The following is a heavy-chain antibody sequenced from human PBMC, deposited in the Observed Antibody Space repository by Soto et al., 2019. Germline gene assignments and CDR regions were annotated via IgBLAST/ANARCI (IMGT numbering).Heavy chain of an antibody. CDR2: ISETSIAI. J-gene: IGHJ4*02. Sequence: EVKLVESGGGLVQPGGSLRLSCAASGFTFKTYSMNWVRQAPGKGLEWVSYISETSIAIYYRDSVKGRFTISRDNAKKTLYLQMNSLRDEDTAVYYCATLQLVREEIFDSWGQGPLVTVSS. D-gene: IGHD1-1*01. CDR1: GFTFKTYS. CDR3: ATLQLVREEIFDS. V-gene: IGHV3-48*02.